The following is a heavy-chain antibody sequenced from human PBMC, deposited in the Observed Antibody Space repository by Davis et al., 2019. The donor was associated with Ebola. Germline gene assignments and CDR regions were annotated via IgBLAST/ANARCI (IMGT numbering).Heavy chain of an antibody. CDR3: AENADKEGMDV. V-gene: IGHV3-48*01. CDR1: GFTFSSYS. CDR2: ISSSSSTI. Sequence: GESLKISCAASGFTFSSYSMNWVRQAPGKGLEWVSYISSSSSTIYYADSVKGRFTISRDNSKNTLYLQMNSLRAEDTAVYYCAENADKEGMDVWGQGTTVTVSS. J-gene: IGHJ6*02. D-gene: IGHD1-1*01.